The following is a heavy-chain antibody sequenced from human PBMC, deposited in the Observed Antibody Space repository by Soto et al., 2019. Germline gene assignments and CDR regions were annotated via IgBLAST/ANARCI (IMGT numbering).Heavy chain of an antibody. CDR3: ARSSGYYLIDDY. V-gene: IGHV1-3*05. D-gene: IGHD3-22*01. CDR2: INAGNGNT. Sequence: QVQLVQSGAEEKKPGASVKVSCMASGYTFTNYAMHWVRQAPGHRLEWMGWINAGNGNTKYSQKFQGRVTITRDTSASTAYMELSRLRSEDTAVYYCARSSGYYLIDDYWGQGTLVTVSS. CDR1: GYTFTNYA. J-gene: IGHJ4*02.